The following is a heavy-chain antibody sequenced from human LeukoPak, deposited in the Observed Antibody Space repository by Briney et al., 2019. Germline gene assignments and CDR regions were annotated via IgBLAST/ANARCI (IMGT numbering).Heavy chain of an antibody. Sequence: GGSLRLSCAASGFTLSSYEINWVRQAPGKGLEWVAYISIRGTTRYYADSVKGRFAISRDSAKNSLFLQMNSLRAEDTAVYYCARDVGPHYVDYWGQGTLVTVSS. CDR3: ARDVGPHYVDY. J-gene: IGHJ4*02. V-gene: IGHV3-48*03. CDR1: GFTLSSYE. CDR2: ISIRGTTR. D-gene: IGHD3-16*01.